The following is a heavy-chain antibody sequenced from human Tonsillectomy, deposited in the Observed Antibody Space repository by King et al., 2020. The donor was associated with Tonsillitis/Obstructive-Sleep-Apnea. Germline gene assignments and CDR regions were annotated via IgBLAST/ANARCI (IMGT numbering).Heavy chain of an antibody. J-gene: IGHJ3*02. D-gene: IGHD6-6*01. CDR3: TRDLAARPDDAFDI. CDR2: IRSKAYGGTT. CDR1: GFTFGDYA. V-gene: IGHV3-49*04. Sequence: VQLVESGGGLVQPGRSLRLSCTASGFTFGDYAMSWVRQAPGKGLEWGGFIRSKAYGGTTEYAASVKGRFTISRDDSKSIAYLQMNSLKTEDTAVYYCTRDLAARPDDAFDIWGQGTMVTVSS.